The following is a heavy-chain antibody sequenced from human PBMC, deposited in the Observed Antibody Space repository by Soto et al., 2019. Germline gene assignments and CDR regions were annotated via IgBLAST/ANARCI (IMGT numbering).Heavy chain of an antibody. J-gene: IGHJ4*02. V-gene: IGHV3-30-3*01. CDR2: ISYNGDSE. Sequence: PGGSLRLSCAASGFTFSNYAVHWVRRAPGKGLEWVALISYNGDSEHYADSVKGRFSISRDNSKNTVYLQMNSLGSEDTAVYYCARGTYDSSGYYFFDYWGQGTLVTVSS. D-gene: IGHD3-22*01. CDR1: GFTFSNYA. CDR3: ARGTYDSSGYYFFDY.